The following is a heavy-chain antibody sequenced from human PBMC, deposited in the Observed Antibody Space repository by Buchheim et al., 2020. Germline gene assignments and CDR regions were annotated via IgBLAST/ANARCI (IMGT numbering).Heavy chain of an antibody. J-gene: IGHJ6*02. CDR1: GGSISSSSYY. D-gene: IGHD6-13*01. V-gene: IGHV4-39*07. Sequence: QLQLQESGPGLVKPSETLSLTCTVSGGSISSSSYYWGWIRQPPGKGLEWIGSIYYSGSTYYNPSLKRRVTISVDPSKNQFSLKLSSVTAADTAVYYCARVCIAAAGTDYYYYGMDVWGQGTT. CDR2: IYYSGST. CDR3: ARVCIAAAGTDYYYYGMDV.